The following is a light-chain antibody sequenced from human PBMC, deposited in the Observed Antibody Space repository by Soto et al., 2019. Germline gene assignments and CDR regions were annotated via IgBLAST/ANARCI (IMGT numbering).Light chain of an antibody. CDR2: EVT. CDR3: TSYTSNSPYV. Sequence: QSALTQPASVSGSPGQSITISCTGTSSDVGGYDYVSWYQQHPGKAPKLLIYEVTNRPSGVSNRFSGSKSGNMASLTISGLHAEDEADYYCTSYTSNSPYVFGTGTKLPVL. CDR1: SSDVGGYDY. J-gene: IGLJ1*01. V-gene: IGLV2-14*01.